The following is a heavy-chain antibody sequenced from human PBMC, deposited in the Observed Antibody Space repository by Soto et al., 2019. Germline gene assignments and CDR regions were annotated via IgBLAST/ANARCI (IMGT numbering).Heavy chain of an antibody. CDR3: ARVMRSLLSITALDT. V-gene: IGHV1-46*01. D-gene: IGHD5-18*01. J-gene: IGHJ5*02. CDR1: GYTFTRDQ. CDR2: IDPSGGKT. Sequence: ASVKVSCKASGYTFTRDQIHWVRQAPGQGLEWMGMIDPSGGKTNYAQKFQGRVTMTRDTSTSTVYMALSSLRSEDTAIYFCARVMRSLLSITALDTWGQGTLVTVSS.